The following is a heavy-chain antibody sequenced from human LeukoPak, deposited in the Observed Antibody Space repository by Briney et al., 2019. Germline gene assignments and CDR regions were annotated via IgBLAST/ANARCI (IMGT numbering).Heavy chain of an antibody. J-gene: IGHJ3*02. V-gene: IGHV3-48*03. CDR1: GFGFASYN. Sequence: GGSLRLSCAASGFGFASYNRNWVRQAPGKGLEWISYISNSGHLMYYADSVKGRFTISRDNAKNSLYLQMNSLRAEDMAVYYCATYTTSRVFYMWGQGTMVAVSS. D-gene: IGHD2-2*02. CDR3: ATYTTSRVFYM. CDR2: ISNSGHLM.